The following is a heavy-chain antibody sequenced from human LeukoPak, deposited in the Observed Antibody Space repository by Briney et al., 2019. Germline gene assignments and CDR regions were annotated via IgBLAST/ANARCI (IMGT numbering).Heavy chain of an antibody. V-gene: IGHV3-30-3*02. J-gene: IGHJ4*02. Sequence: AGGSLRLSCAASGFTFSSYAMHWVRQAPGKGLEWVAVISYDGSNKYYADSVKGRFTISRDNSKNTLYLQMNSLRAEDTAVYYCAKSVATAFFDYWGQGTLVTVSS. CDR3: AKSVATAFFDY. D-gene: IGHD5-12*01. CDR2: ISYDGSNK. CDR1: GFTFSSYA.